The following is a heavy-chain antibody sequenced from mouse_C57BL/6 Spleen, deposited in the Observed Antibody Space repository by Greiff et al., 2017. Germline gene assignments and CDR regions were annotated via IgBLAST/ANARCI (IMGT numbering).Heavy chain of an antibody. CDR1: GYTFTSYW. Sequence: QVQLQQPGAELVKPGASVKMSCKASGYTFTSYWINWVKQRPGQGLEWIGDIYPGSGSTNYNEKFKSKATLTVDTSSSTAYMQLSSLTSEDSAVYYCARMGPVSTGPVFAYWGQGTLVTVSA. CDR2: IYPGSGST. D-gene: IGHD1-1*01. CDR3: ARMGPVSTGPVFAY. V-gene: IGHV1-55*01. J-gene: IGHJ3*01.